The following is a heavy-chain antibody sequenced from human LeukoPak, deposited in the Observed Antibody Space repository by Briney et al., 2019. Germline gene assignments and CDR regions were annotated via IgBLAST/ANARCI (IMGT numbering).Heavy chain of an antibody. V-gene: IGHV3-21*01. J-gene: IGHJ4*02. CDR3: AKDSRNRLLSQFDY. CDR2: ISSSSSYI. Sequence: GGSLRLSCAASGFTFSSYSMNWVRQAPGKGLEWVSSISSSSSYIYYAASVKGRFTISRDNAKNSLYLQMNSLRAEDTAVYYCAKDSRNRLLSQFDYWGQGTLVTVSS. CDR1: GFTFSSYS. D-gene: IGHD2-2*01.